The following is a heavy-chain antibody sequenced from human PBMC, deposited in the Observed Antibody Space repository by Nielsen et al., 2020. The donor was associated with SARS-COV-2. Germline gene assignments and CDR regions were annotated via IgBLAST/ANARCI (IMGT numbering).Heavy chain of an antibody. D-gene: IGHD4-17*01. CDR3: ARDPVLGDGYYYYGMDV. J-gene: IGHJ6*02. Sequence: GESLKISCAASGFTFSSYAMHWVRQAPGKGLEWVAVISYDGSNKYYADSVKGRFTISRDNSKNTLYLQMNSLRAEDTAVYYCARDPVLGDGYYYYGMDVWGQGTTVTVSS. CDR2: ISYDGSNK. CDR1: GFTFSSYA. V-gene: IGHV3-30-3*01.